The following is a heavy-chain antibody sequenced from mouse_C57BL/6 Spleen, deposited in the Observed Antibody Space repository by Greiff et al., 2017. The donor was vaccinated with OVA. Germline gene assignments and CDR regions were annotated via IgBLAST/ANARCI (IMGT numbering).Heavy chain of an antibody. CDR3: ARGGVLRYFDY. CDR1: GYAFSSSW. V-gene: IGHV1-82*01. D-gene: IGHD1-1*01. CDR2: IYPGDGDT. J-gene: IGHJ2*01. Sequence: VQLQQSGPELVKPGASVKISCKASGYAFSSSWMNWVKQRPGKGLEGIGRIYPGDGDTNYNGKFKGKATLTADKSSSTAYMQLSSLTSEDSAVYFCARGGVLRYFDYWGQGTTLTVSS.